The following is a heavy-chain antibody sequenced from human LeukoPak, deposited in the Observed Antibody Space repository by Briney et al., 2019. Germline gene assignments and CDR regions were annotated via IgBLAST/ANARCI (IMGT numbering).Heavy chain of an antibody. Sequence: ASVKVSCKASGYTFTGYYMHWVRQAPGQGLEWMGWINPNSGGTNYAQKFQGRVTMTRDTSISTAYMELSRLRSDDTAVYYCARTYCSSTSCYLRGDYYYYYYGMDVWGQGTTVTVSS. CDR2: INPNSGGT. CDR3: ARTYCSSTSCYLRGDYYYYYYGMDV. CDR1: GYTFTGYY. D-gene: IGHD2-2*01. V-gene: IGHV1-2*02. J-gene: IGHJ6*02.